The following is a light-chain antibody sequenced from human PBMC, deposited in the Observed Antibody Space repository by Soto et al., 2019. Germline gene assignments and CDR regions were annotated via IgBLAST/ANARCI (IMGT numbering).Light chain of an antibody. CDR3: QQYGSSPPLT. CDR1: QSVSSSF. CDR2: GAS. J-gene: IGKJ4*01. Sequence: EFVLTQSPGTLSLSPGERATLSCRASQSVSSSFLAWYQQKPGQAPRILIYGASTRATGIPDRFSGSGSGTEFTLTISRLEPEDFAVYYCQQYGSSPPLTFGGGTNVEIK. V-gene: IGKV3-20*01.